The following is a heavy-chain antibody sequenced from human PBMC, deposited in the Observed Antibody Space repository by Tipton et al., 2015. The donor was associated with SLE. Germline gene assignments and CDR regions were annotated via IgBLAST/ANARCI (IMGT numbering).Heavy chain of an antibody. J-gene: IGHJ4*02. CDR2: IKQDGSEE. D-gene: IGHD2-8*01. CDR3: ARGWSVRPYFDY. V-gene: IGHV3-7*04. CDR1: GFAFSSYA. Sequence: SLRLSCKASGFAFSSYAMTWVRQAPGKGLEWVANIKQDGSEEYYVDSVRGRFTISRDNAKNSLYLQVNTLRAEDTAVYYCARGWSVRPYFDYWGQGTLVTVSS.